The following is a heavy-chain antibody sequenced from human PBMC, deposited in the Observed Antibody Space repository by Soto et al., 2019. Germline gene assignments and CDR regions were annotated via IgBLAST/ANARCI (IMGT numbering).Heavy chain of an antibody. CDR2: FDPEDGET. CDR1: GYTLTELS. J-gene: IGHJ6*02. D-gene: IGHD3-10*01. V-gene: IGHV1-24*01. Sequence: ASVKVSCKVSGYTLTELSMHWVRQAPGKGLEWMGGFDPEDGETIYAQKFQGRVTMTEDTSTDTAYMELSSLRSEDTAVYYCATSEWFGELRYSPMDVWGQGTTVTVS. CDR3: ATSEWFGELRYSPMDV.